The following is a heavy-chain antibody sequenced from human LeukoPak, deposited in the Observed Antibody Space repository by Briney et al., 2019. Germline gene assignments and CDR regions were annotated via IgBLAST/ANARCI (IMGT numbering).Heavy chain of an antibody. CDR1: GFTVSSNY. D-gene: IGHD6-13*01. Sequence: GGSLRLSCAASGFTVSSNYMSWVRQAPGKGLEWVSVIYSGGSTYYADSVKGRFTISRDNSKNTLYLQMNSLRAEDTAVYYCTSYSSGWSRHFDYWAQGTLVTVSS. CDR3: TSYSSGWSRHFDY. J-gene: IGHJ4*02. CDR2: IYSGGST. V-gene: IGHV3-53*01.